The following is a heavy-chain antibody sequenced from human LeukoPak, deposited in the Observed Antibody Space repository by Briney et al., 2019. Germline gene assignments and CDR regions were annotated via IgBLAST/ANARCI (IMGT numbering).Heavy chain of an antibody. CDR3: SRGYCRGGSCHFDY. D-gene: IGHD2-15*01. Sequence: SETLSLTCTVSGGSINSYYWSWIRQPPGKGLEGIGYIYYIGSTSYNPSLKSRVTISVDTSKGQFSLNLNSVTAADTAVYYCSRGYCRGGSCHFDYWGQGTLVTVSS. J-gene: IGHJ4*02. CDR2: IYYIGST. V-gene: IGHV4-59*08. CDR1: GGSINSYY.